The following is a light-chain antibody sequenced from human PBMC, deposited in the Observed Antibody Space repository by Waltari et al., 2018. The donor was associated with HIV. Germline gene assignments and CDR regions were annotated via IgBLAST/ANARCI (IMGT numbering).Light chain of an antibody. CDR2: NAS. Sequence: EIVLTQSPATLSLSPGERATLSCRASQSISSYLAWYQQKPSQAPRPLIYNASNRATGIPARFRGSGSATDFTLTISSLGPEDFAFYYCQHRSSWPRGTFGQGTKLEIK. CDR1: QSISSY. V-gene: IGKV3-11*01. CDR3: QHRSSWPRGT. J-gene: IGKJ2*01.